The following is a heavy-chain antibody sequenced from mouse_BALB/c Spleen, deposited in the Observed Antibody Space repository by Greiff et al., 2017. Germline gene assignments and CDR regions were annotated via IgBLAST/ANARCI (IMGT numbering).Heavy chain of an antibody. Sequence: DLVKPGASVKLSCKASGYTFTSYWINWIKQRPGQGLEWIGRIAPGSGSTYYNEMFKGKATLTVDTSSSTAYIQLSSLSSEDSAVYFCARGGNYETWFAYWGQGTLVTVSA. CDR2: IAPGSGST. CDR3: ARGGNYETWFAY. V-gene: IGHV1S41*01. D-gene: IGHD2-1*01. J-gene: IGHJ3*01. CDR1: GYTFTSYW.